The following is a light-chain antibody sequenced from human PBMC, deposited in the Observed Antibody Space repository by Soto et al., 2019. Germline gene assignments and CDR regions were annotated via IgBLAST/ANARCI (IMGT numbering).Light chain of an antibody. CDR3: QQRSNWPVT. CDR1: QSVSSY. V-gene: IGKV3-11*01. J-gene: IGKJ1*01. CDR2: DAS. Sequence: EIVSTQSPATLSLSPGERATLSCRASQSVSSYFAWYQQKPGQAPRLLIYDASNRATGIPARFSGSGSGTDFTLTISSLEPEDFAVYYCQQRSNWPVTFGQGTKVEIK.